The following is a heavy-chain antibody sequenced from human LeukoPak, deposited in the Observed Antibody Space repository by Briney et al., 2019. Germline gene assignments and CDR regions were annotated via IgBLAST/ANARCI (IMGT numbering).Heavy chain of an antibody. Sequence: SETLSLTCSVSDGSINSYYWSWIRQPPGKGLEWIGYISYSGSTKYNPSLKSRVTISVDTSKNQFSLKLSSVTAADTAVYYCARLRVYGDYDYYYGMDVWGQGTTVTVSS. CDR1: DGSINSYY. V-gene: IGHV4-59*08. CDR2: ISYSGST. CDR3: ARLRVYGDYDYYYGMDV. D-gene: IGHD4-17*01. J-gene: IGHJ6*02.